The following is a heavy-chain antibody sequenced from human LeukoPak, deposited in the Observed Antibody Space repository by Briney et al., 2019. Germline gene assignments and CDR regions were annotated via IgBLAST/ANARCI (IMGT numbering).Heavy chain of an antibody. J-gene: IGHJ3*02. Sequence: GGSPRLSCAASGFTFSSYAMSWVRQAPGKGLEWVANIKQDGSEKYYVDSVKGRFTISRDNAKNSLYLQMNSLRAEDTAVYYCAREEIFGYSSGWHQASYAFDIWGQGTMVTVSS. CDR2: IKQDGSEK. D-gene: IGHD6-19*01. CDR1: GFTFSSYA. V-gene: IGHV3-7*01. CDR3: AREEIFGYSSGWHQASYAFDI.